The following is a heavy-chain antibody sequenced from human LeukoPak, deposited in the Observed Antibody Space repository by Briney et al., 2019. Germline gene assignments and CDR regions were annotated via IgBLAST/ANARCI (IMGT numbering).Heavy chain of an antibody. Sequence: GGSLRLSCAASGFIFSNYWMHWVRQAPGKGLGCVSHINTDGSSTTYADSVKGRFTISRDNAKNTLYLQMNSLRAEDTAVYYCARVGYCSSTSCYAVDYWGQGTLVTVSS. CDR3: ARVGYCSSTSCYAVDY. V-gene: IGHV3-74*01. D-gene: IGHD2-2*01. CDR2: INTDGSST. CDR1: GFIFSNYW. J-gene: IGHJ4*02.